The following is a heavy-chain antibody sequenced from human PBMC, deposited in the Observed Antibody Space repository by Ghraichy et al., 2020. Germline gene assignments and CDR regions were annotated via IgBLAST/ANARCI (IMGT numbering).Heavy chain of an antibody. J-gene: IGHJ3*02. CDR3: ARDHKSMGGLI. CDR2: IKRDGSEK. CDR1: GFTFSSYW. D-gene: IGHD2/OR15-2a*01. Sequence: ESLNISCAASGFTFSSYWMSWVRQAPVKGLEWVANIKRDGSEKYYVDSVKGRFTVSRDNAKNSLYLQMNSLRAEDTAGYYCARDHKSMGGLIWGQGTMVTVSS. V-gene: IGHV3-7*01.